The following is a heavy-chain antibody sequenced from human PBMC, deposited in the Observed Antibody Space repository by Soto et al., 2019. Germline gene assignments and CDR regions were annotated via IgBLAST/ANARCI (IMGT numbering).Heavy chain of an antibody. D-gene: IGHD2-2*03. Sequence: GGSLRLSCNCSGFRFSEHAMTWVRQAPGKGLEWVGFIRNTPYGGTTDYAASVGGRFTIPRDDSASIAYLQMNSLKTEDSGLYYCSRGSFGYYGPWGPGTLVTVSS. V-gene: IGHV3-49*04. CDR1: GFRFSEHA. CDR3: SRGSFGYYGP. J-gene: IGHJ5*02. CDR2: IRNTPYGGTT.